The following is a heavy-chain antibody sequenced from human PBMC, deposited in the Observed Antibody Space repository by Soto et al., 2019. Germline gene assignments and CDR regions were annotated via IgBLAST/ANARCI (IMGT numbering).Heavy chain of an antibody. D-gene: IGHD6-13*01. J-gene: IGHJ3*02. CDR1: GFTFSSYA. Sequence: QVQLVESGGGVVQPGRSLRLSCAASGFTFSSYAMHWVRQAPGKGLEWVAVISYDGSNKYYADSVKGRFTISRDNSKNTLYRQMNSLRAEDTAVYYCARDVNKQQLVRDDAFDIWGQGTMVTVSS. CDR3: ARDVNKQQLVRDDAFDI. CDR2: ISYDGSNK. V-gene: IGHV3-30-3*01.